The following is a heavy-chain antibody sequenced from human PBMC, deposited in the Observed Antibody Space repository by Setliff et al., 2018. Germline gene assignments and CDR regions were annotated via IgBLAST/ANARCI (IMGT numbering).Heavy chain of an antibody. J-gene: IGHJ6*02. Sequence: KSSETLSLTCTVSGGSISSGSYYWSWIRQPAGKGLEWIGHIYTSGSTNYNPSLKSRVTISVDTSKNQFSLKLSSVTAADTAVYYCARDEGSSYFYGMDVWGQGTTVTVSS. D-gene: IGHD6-13*01. CDR1: GGSISSGSYY. V-gene: IGHV4-61*09. CDR2: IYTSGST. CDR3: ARDEGSSYFYGMDV.